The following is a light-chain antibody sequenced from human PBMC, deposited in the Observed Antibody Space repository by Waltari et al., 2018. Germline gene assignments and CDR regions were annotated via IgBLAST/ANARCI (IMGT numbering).Light chain of an antibody. J-gene: IGKJ1*01. Sequence: EIVFPQSPGPLSLSPGERAPLSCRASQSVGRSLVWYQQKPGQAPRLLIYHASTRATGIPARFSGSGSGTDFSLTISRLEPEDFAVYYCQKYERLPATFGQGTKVEIK. CDR2: HAS. CDR1: QSVGRS. CDR3: QKYERLPAT. V-gene: IGKV3-20*01.